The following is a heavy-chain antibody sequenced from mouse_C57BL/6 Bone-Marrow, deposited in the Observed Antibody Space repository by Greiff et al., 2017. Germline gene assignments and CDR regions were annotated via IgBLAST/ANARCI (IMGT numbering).Heavy chain of an antibody. CDR3: ARHRRYFDY. CDR1: GFTFSDYG. J-gene: IGHJ2*01. V-gene: IGHV5-15*01. CDR2: ISNLAYSI. Sequence: EVQGVESGGGLVQPGGSLKLSCAASGFTFSDYGMAWVRQAPRKGPEWVAFISNLAYSIYYADTVTGRFTISRENAKNTLYLEMSSLRSEDTAMYYCARHRRYFDYWGQGTTLTVSS.